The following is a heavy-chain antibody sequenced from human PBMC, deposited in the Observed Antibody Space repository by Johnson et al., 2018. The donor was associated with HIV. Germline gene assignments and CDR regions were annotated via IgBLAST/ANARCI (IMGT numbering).Heavy chain of an antibody. Sequence: QVQLVESGGGLVQPGGSLRLSCAASGFTFSSYAMSWVRQAPGKGLEWVAVISYDGSNKYYADSVKGRFTISRDNSKNMVYMQMNSLRAEDTAVYYCAKSGLFVLVVYAPDVLDIWGQGTMVTVSS. V-gene: IGHV3-30*18. CDR3: AKSGLFVLVVYAPDVLDI. D-gene: IGHD2-8*02. J-gene: IGHJ3*02. CDR1: GFTFSSYA. CDR2: ISYDGSNK.